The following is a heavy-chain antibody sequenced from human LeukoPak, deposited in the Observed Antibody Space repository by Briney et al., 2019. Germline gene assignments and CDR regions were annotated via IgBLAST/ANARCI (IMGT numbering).Heavy chain of an antibody. Sequence: ASVKVSCKASGGTFHSYAVTWVRQAPGRGLEWMGGIIPVSGTATYAQKFQGRVTITADESTTTAYMELSRLRSEDMAMYYCARVTNHYDSGDFMANAFDIWGQGTMVTVSS. CDR1: GGTFHSYA. J-gene: IGHJ3*02. V-gene: IGHV1-69*13. CDR3: ARVTNHYDSGDFMANAFDI. CDR2: IIPVSGTA. D-gene: IGHD3-22*01.